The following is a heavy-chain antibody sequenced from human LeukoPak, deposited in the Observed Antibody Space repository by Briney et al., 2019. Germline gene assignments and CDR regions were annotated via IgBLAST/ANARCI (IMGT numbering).Heavy chain of an antibody. CDR2: FDPEDGET. CDR3: ATDDTYGGRSFDY. V-gene: IGHV1-24*01. J-gene: IGHJ4*02. CDR1: GYILTELS. Sequence: ASVKVSCKVSGYILTELSMHWVRQAPGKGLEWMGGFDPEDGETIYAQKFQGRVTMTEDTSTDTAYMELSSLRSADTAVYYCATDDTYGGRSFDYWGQGTLVTVSS. D-gene: IGHD2-15*01.